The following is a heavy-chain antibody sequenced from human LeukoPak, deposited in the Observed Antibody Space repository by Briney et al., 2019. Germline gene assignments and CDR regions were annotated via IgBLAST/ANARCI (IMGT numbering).Heavy chain of an antibody. D-gene: IGHD2-15*01. CDR3: AKNGDRGAYCSGGTCYPYYYYYMDV. V-gene: IGHV3-30*02. J-gene: IGHJ6*03. Sequence: GGSLRLSGAASGFTFSSYGMHWVRQAPGKGLEWVAFIRYDGSNKYYADSVRGRFTISRDNSRNTLYLQMNSLRAEDTAIYYCAKNGDRGAYCSGGTCYPYYYYYMDVWGKGTTVTISS. CDR2: IRYDGSNK. CDR1: GFTFSSYG.